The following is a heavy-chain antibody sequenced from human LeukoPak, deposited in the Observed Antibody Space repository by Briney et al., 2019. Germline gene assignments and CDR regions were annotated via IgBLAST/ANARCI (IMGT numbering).Heavy chain of an antibody. V-gene: IGHV1-8*03. CDR3: ARGGTDYYYYYMDV. CDR2: MNPNSGNT. J-gene: IGHJ6*03. D-gene: IGHD1-14*01. Sequence: ASVKVSCKASGYTFTSYDINWVRQATGQGLEWMGWMNPNSGNTGYAQKFQGRVTITRNTSISTAYMELSSLRSEDTAVYYCARGGTDYYYYYMDVWGIGTTVTVSS. CDR1: GYTFTSYD.